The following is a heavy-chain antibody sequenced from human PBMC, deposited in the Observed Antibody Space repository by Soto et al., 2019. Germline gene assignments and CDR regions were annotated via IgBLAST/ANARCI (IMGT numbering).Heavy chain of an antibody. CDR3: EREWEYCSGGSCYRRVDYYDGMDV. J-gene: IGHJ6*02. CDR1: GFTFSSYA. Sequence: QVQLVESGGGVVQPGRSLRLSCAASGFTFSSYAMHWVRQAPGKGLEWVAVISYDGSNKYYADSVKGRFTISRDNSKNTLYLQMNSLRAEDTAVYYCEREWEYCSGGSCYRRVDYYDGMDVWGQGTTVTVSS. D-gene: IGHD2-15*01. V-gene: IGHV3-30-3*01. CDR2: ISYDGSNK.